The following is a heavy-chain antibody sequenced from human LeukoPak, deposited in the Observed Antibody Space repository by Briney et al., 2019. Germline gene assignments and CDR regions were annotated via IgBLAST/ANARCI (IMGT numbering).Heavy chain of an antibody. CDR1: GGSISSYY. CDR3: ARGGDGYNLSFDY. J-gene: IGHJ4*02. V-gene: IGHV4-59*01. Sequence: SETLSLTCTVSGGSISSYYWSCIRQPPGKGLEWIGYIYYSGSTNYNPSLKSRVTISVDTSKNQFSLKLSSVTAADTAVYYCARGGDGYNLSFDYWGQGTLVTVSS. CDR2: IYYSGST. D-gene: IGHD5-24*01.